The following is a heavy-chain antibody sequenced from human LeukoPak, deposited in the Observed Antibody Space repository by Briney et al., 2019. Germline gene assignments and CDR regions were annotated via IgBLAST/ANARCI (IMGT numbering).Heavy chain of an antibody. CDR3: VKESGFMVAPNSAFDI. D-gene: IGHD4/OR15-4a*01. V-gene: IGHV3-64D*06. Sequence: GGSLRLSCAASGFTFNSYPVHCVRQAPGKGLEYVSGISRNGGSTYYADSVKGRFTISRDNSKNTLYLQMSSLRAEDTAVYYCVKESGFMVAPNSAFDIWGQGTMVTVSS. CDR1: GFTFNSYP. CDR2: ISRNGGST. J-gene: IGHJ3*02.